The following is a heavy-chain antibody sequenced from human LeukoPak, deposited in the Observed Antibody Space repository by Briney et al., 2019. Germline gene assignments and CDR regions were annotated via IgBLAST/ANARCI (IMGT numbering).Heavy chain of an antibody. D-gene: IGHD3-10*01. CDR3: ARVEEGYGSGRRENYYYYYMDV. J-gene: IGHJ6*03. V-gene: IGHV4-59*01. Sequence: PSETLSLTCAVSGGSISSYYWSWIRQPPRKGLEWIGYIHYTGSTNYNPSLKSRVTISVDTSKNQFSLKLSSVTAADPAVYYCARVEEGYGSGRRENYYYYYMDVWGKGTTVTISS. CDR2: IHYTGST. CDR1: GGSISSYY.